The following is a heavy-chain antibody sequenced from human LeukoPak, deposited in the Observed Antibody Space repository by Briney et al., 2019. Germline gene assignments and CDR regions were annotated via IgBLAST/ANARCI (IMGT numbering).Heavy chain of an antibody. CDR1: GFTFSDHY. CDR2: ISSSGLSI. J-gene: IGHJ4*02. CDR3: ARDRGYDYDSSGTTELDY. Sequence: PGESLRLSCAASGFTFSDHYMSWIRQAPGKRLEWLSYISSSGLSISYADSVKGRFTISRDNAKKSLYLQMNSLRGEDTAVYYCARDRGYDYDSSGTTELDYWGQGTLVTVSS. D-gene: IGHD3-22*01. V-gene: IGHV3-11*01.